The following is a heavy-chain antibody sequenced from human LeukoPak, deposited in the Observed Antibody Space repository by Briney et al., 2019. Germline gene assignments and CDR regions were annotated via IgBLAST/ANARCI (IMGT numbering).Heavy chain of an antibody. CDR1: GFTLTSYV. CDR2: VTSGGST. V-gene: IGHV3-23*01. D-gene: IGHD2-2*01. J-gene: IGHJ4*02. Sequence: GGSLRLSCAASGFTLTSYVMTWVRQAPEKGLEWVSAVTSGGSTFYADSVKGRFTISRDNSKNTLYLQMNSLRAEDTAVYYCANYLRQLPFDYWGQGTLVTVSS. CDR3: ANYLRQLPFDY.